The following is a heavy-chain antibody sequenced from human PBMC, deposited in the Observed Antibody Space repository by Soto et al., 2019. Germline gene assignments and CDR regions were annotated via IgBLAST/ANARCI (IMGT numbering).Heavy chain of an antibody. J-gene: IGHJ4*02. Sequence: GESLKISCAASGFTFSSYDMHWVRQATGKGLEWVSAIGTAGDTYYPGSVKGRFTISRENAKNSLYLQMNSLRAGDTAVYYCARASIAARGEYYFDYWGQGTLVTVSS. V-gene: IGHV3-13*01. CDR3: ARASIAARGEYYFDY. D-gene: IGHD6-6*01. CDR2: IGTAGDT. CDR1: GFTFSSYD.